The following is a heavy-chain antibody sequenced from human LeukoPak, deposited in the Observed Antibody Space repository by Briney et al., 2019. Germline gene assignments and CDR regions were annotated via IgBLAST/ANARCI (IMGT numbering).Heavy chain of an antibody. V-gene: IGHV4-34*01. CDR2: IYHSGST. CDR1: VGSFSGYH. Sequence: SETLSLTCAVYVGSFSGYHWNWIRQPPGKGLEWIGEIYHSGSTNYNPSLKSRVTISVDKSKNQFSLKLSSVTAADTAVYYCARGIQLWWYYFDYWGQGTLVTVSS. J-gene: IGHJ4*02. CDR3: ARGIQLWWYYFDY. D-gene: IGHD5-18*01.